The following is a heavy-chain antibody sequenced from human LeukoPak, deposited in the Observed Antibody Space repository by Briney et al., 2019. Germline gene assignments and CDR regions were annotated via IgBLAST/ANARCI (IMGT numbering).Heavy chain of an antibody. Sequence: GESLKISCKGSGYSFTNYWIGWVRQMPGKGLEWMAIIYPSDSDTRYSPSFQGQVTISADKSINTAYLQWSSLKASDTAMYYCAREESNGESYFHYWGQGTLVTVTS. CDR1: GYSFTNYW. D-gene: IGHD2-8*01. CDR2: IYPSDSDT. V-gene: IGHV5-51*01. J-gene: IGHJ1*01. CDR3: AREESNGESYFHY.